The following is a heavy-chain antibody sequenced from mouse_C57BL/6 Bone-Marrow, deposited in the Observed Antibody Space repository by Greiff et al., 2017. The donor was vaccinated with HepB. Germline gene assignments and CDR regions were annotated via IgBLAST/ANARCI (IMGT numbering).Heavy chain of an antibody. CDR1: GFTFSSYA. V-gene: IGHV5-4*03. CDR2: ISDGGSYT. Sequence: EVKLVESGGGLVKPGGSLKLSCAASGFTFSSYAMSWVRQTPEKRLEWVATISDGGSYTYYPDNVKGRFTISRDNAKNNLYLQMSHLKSEDTAMYYCARGGGHWYFDVWGTGTTVTVSS. CDR3: ARGGGHWYFDV. J-gene: IGHJ1*03.